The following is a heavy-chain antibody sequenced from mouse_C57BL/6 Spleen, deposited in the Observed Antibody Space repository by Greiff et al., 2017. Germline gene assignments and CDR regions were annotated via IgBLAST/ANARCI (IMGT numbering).Heavy chain of an antibody. Sequence: VQLQQSGAELAKPGASVKLSCKASGYTFTSYWMHWVKQRPGQGLEWIGYINPSSGYTKYNQKFKDKATLTADKSSSTAYMQLSSLTYEDSAVYYCARSFITTVVAPPYAMDYWGRGTSVTVSS. V-gene: IGHV1-7*01. CDR2: INPSSGYT. J-gene: IGHJ4*01. CDR1: GYTFTSYW. CDR3: ARSFITTVVAPPYAMDY. D-gene: IGHD1-1*01.